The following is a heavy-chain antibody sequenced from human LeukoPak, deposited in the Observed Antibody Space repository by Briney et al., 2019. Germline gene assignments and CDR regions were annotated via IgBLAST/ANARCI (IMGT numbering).Heavy chain of an antibody. CDR3: ARDRITIFGVVIHYYMDV. D-gene: IGHD3-3*01. CDR1: GFTFSSYG. CDR2: IWYDGSNK. V-gene: IGHV3-33*01. J-gene: IGHJ6*03. Sequence: PGGSLRLSCAASGFTFSSYGMHWVRQAPGKGLEWVAVIWYDGSNKYYADSVKGRFTISRDNSKNTLYLQMNSLRAEDTAVYYCARDRITIFGVVIHYYMDVWGKGTTVTVS.